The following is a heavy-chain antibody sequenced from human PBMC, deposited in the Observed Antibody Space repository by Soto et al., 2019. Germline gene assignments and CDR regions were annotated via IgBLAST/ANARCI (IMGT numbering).Heavy chain of an antibody. CDR2: INAGNGNT. CDR1: GYTFTNYA. V-gene: IGHV1-3*01. Sequence: VASVKVSCKASGYTFTNYAMHWVRQAPGQRLEWMGWINAGNGNTKYSQKFQGRVTITRDTSASTAYMELSSLTSEDTAVYYCTRISGHYLPDYRGPGTQGTL. D-gene: IGHD6-19*01. CDR3: TRISGHYLPDY. J-gene: IGHJ4*02.